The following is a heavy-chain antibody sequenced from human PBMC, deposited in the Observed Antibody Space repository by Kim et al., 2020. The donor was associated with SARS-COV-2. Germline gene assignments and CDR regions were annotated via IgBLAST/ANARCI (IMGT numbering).Heavy chain of an antibody. CDR3: ARDRRYCSGGSCAHGGYY. Sequence: SETLSITCTVSGGSISSYYWSWIRQPPGKGLEWIGYIYYSGSTNYNPSLKSRVTISVDTSKNQFSLKLSSVTGADTAVYYCARDRRYCSGGSCAHGGYY. V-gene: IGHV4-59*01. D-gene: IGHD2-15*01. CDR1: GGSISSYY. CDR2: IYYSGST. J-gene: IGHJ6*01.